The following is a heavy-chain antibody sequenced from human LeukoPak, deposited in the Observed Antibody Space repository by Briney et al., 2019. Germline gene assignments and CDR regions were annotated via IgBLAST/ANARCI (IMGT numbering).Heavy chain of an antibody. CDR1: GGSISSGGYY. J-gene: IGHJ4*02. D-gene: IGHD3-9*01. CDR3: QKTAYDILTGYYYYFDY. CDR2: IYYSGST. Sequence: TLSLTCTVSGGSISSGGYYWSWIRHHPWKGLEWSGSIYYSGSTYYNPSLKSRFTISVDTSKNQFSLKLSSVTAADTALFFKQKTAYDILTGYYYYFDYWGQGTLVTVSS. V-gene: IGHV4-31*03.